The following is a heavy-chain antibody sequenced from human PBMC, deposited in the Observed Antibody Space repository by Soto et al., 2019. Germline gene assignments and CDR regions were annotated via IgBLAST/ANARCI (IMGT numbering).Heavy chain of an antibody. CDR1: GYRFSTYG. Sequence: ASVKVSCKASGYRFSTYGINWVRQAPGQGLEWLGWTSTNNDDRSYAQKFRGRVTFTTDTSTSTAYMELRSPISDDTAVYFCARERYVASRHSHFDSWGQGTQVTVSS. CDR2: TSTNNDDR. D-gene: IGHD6-6*01. CDR3: ARERYVASRHSHFDS. V-gene: IGHV1-18*04. J-gene: IGHJ4*02.